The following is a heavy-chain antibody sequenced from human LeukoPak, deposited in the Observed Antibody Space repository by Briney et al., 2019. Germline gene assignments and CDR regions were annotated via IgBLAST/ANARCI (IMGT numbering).Heavy chain of an antibody. CDR2: IYYSGST. Sequence: SETLSLTCTVSGGSISSYSWSWIRQPPGKGLEWVGYIYYSGSTNYNPSLKSRVTISLDTSKNQFSLRLSSVTAADTAVYYCARGHYYDTSGFYGGFDYWGQGTLVTVSS. V-gene: IGHV4-59*01. CDR3: ARGHYYDTSGFYGGFDY. J-gene: IGHJ4*02. D-gene: IGHD3-22*01. CDR1: GGSISSYS.